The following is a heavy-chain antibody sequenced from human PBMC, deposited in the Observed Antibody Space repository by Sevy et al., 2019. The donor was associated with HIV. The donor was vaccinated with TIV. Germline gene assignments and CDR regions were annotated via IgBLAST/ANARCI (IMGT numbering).Heavy chain of an antibody. CDR2: ISGSGGST. V-gene: IGHV3-23*01. Sequence: GGSLRLSCAASGFTFSSYAMSWVRQAPGKGLEWVSAISGSGGSTYYADSVKGRFTISRDNSKNTLYLQMNSLRAEDTDVYYCAKDLYYYGSGSYYADHYYYYYGMDVWGQGTTVTVSS. CDR1: GFTFSSYA. J-gene: IGHJ6*02. CDR3: AKDLYYYGSGSYYADHYYYYYGMDV. D-gene: IGHD3-10*01.